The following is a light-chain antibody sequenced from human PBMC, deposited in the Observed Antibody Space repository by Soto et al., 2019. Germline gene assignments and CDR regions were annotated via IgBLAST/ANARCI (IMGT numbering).Light chain of an antibody. J-gene: IGKJ1*01. V-gene: IGKV1-27*01. CDR1: QGIINY. Sequence: DIQMTQSPSSLYASVGDRVTITCRASQGIINYLAWYQQKPGKVPKLLIYAASTLQSGVSSRFSGSGSGTDFTLTISSLQPEDVATYYCQKYNSAPQTFGQGTKVDIK. CDR3: QKYNSAPQT. CDR2: AAS.